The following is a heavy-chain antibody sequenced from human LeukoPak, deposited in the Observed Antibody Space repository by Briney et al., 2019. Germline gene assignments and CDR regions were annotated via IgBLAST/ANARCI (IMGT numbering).Heavy chain of an antibody. Sequence: SETLSLTCTVSGRFISRDNYCWGWIRQPPVKGLEWIGSFCDGGSSYNNPSLKSRVTISVDTSKNQLSLKLSFVTAADTAVYYCVGSRMGDGYNFAYWGQGILVTVSS. D-gene: IGHD5-24*01. CDR3: VGSRMGDGYNFAY. J-gene: IGHJ4*02. CDR2: FCDGGSS. V-gene: IGHV4-39*01. CDR1: GRFISRDNYC.